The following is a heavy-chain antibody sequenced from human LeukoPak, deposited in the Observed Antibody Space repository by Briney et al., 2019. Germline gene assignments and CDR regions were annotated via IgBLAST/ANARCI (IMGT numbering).Heavy chain of an antibody. CDR1: GGSISSYY. V-gene: IGHV4-59*12. CDR2: VYYGGNT. D-gene: IGHD6-13*01. CDR3: ARDKKDGSSSS. Sequence: SETLSPTCTVSGGSISSYYWSWIRQPPGKGLECIGYVYYGGNTNYNPSLKSRVTISLDTSKSHFSLKLSSVTAADTAVYYCARDKKDGSSSSWGQGTLVTVSS. J-gene: IGHJ5*02.